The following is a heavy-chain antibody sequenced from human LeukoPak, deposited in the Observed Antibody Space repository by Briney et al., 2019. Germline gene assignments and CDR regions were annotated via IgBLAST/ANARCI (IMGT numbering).Heavy chain of an antibody. CDR1: GGSISSSSYY. J-gene: IGHJ4*02. D-gene: IGHD1-7*01. Sequence: SETLSLTCTVSGGSISSSSYYWGWIRQPPGKGLEWIGSIYYSGSTYYNPSLKSRVTISVDTSKNQFSLKLSSVTAADTAVYYCARREAGTSHFDYWGRGTLVTVSS. V-gene: IGHV4-39*01. CDR3: ARREAGTSHFDY. CDR2: IYYSGST.